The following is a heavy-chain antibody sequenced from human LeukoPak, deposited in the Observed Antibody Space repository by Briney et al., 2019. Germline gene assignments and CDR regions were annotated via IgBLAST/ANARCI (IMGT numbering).Heavy chain of an antibody. J-gene: IGHJ4*02. D-gene: IGHD1-26*01. V-gene: IGHV3-30*18. Sequence: GGSLRLSCAASGFTFSSYDMHWVRQAPGKGLEWVAVISYDGSNKYYADSVKGRFTISRDNSKNTLYLQMNSLRAEDTAVYYCAKDRGGSYFYWGQGTLATVSS. CDR1: GFTFSSYD. CDR3: AKDRGGSYFY. CDR2: ISYDGSNK.